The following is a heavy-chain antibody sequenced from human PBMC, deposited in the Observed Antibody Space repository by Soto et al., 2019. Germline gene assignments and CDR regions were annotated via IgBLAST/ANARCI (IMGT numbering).Heavy chain of an antibody. V-gene: IGHV1-3*01. Sequence: EASVKVSCKASGYTFTSYAMHWVRQAPGQRLEWMGWINAGNGNTKYSQKFQGRVTITRDTSASTAYMELSSLRSEDTAVYYCARDQIQISPRYYDSSGYYDYWGQGTLVTVSS. CDR3: ARDQIQISPRYYDSSGYYDY. D-gene: IGHD3-22*01. CDR2: INAGNGNT. CDR1: GYTFTSYA. J-gene: IGHJ4*02.